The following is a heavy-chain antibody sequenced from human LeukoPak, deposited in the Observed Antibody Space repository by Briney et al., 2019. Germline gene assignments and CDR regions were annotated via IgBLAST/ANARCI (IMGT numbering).Heavy chain of an antibody. Sequence: SETLSLTCAVSGGSISRGGYSWSWIRQPPGKGLEWIGYIYHSGSTYYNPSLKSRVTISVDRSKNQFSLKLSSVTAADTAVYYCARYCSSTSCYGYFDYWGQGTLVTVSS. V-gene: IGHV4-30-2*01. CDR1: GGSISRGGYS. CDR2: IYHSGST. D-gene: IGHD2-2*01. CDR3: ARYCSSTSCYGYFDY. J-gene: IGHJ4*02.